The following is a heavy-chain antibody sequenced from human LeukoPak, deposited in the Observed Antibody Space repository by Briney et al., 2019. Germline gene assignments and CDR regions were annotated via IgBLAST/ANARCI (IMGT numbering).Heavy chain of an antibody. CDR1: GFTFGNYW. CDR3: AKTSWSANIIFDY. CDR2: INGGGSST. V-gene: IGHV3-74*01. J-gene: IGHJ4*02. D-gene: IGHD2-2*01. Sequence: PGGSLRLSCAASGFTFGNYWMHWVRQAPGKGLVWVSRINGGGSSTSYADSVKGRFTISRDNAKNTLYLQMNSLRAEDTAVYYCAKTSWSANIIFDYWGQGTLVTVSS.